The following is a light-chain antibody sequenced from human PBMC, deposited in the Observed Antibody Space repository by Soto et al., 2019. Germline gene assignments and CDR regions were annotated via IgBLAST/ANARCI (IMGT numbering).Light chain of an antibody. CDR2: AAS. CDR3: LQHNSYPRT. J-gene: IGKJ1*01. CDR1: QDIRSD. Sequence: DIQMTQSPSSLSASVRDRITITCRASQDIRSDLDWYQQKPGKAPKRLIYAASSLQSGVPSRFSGSGSGTEFTLIISSLQPEDFATYYCLQHNSYPRTFGQGTKVEIK. V-gene: IGKV1-17*01.